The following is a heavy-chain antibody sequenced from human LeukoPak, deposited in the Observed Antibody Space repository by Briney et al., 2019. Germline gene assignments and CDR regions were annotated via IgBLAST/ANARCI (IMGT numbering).Heavy chain of an antibody. CDR3: AKVPRLTTGC. J-gene: IGHJ4*02. Sequence: PGGSLRLSCAASGFTFGSYTMSWVRQAPGKGLEWVSFITESSGSTYYADSVKGRFTISRDNSKNALYLQMNSLRAEDTAVYYCAKVPRLTTGCWGQGTLVTVSS. V-gene: IGHV3-23*01. CDR1: GFTFGSYT. D-gene: IGHD4-17*01. CDR2: ITESSGST.